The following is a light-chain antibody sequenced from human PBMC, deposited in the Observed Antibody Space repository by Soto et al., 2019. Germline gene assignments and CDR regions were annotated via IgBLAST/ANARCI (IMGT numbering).Light chain of an antibody. Sequence: AIRMTQSPSSFSASTGDRVTITCRANQGISSYLAWYQQKPGKAPKLLIYAASTLQSGVPSRFSGSGSGTDFTLTISCLQSEDFATYYCQQYYSYPRLTFGGGTKVEIK. V-gene: IGKV1-8*01. CDR3: QQYYSYPRLT. J-gene: IGKJ4*01. CDR2: AAS. CDR1: QGISSY.